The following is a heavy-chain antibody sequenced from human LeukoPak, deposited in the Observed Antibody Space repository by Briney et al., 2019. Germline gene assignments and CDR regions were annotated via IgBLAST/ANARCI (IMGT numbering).Heavy chain of an antibody. CDR1: GGSISSYY. J-gene: IGHJ4*02. Sequence: SETLSLTCPVPGGSISSYYWSWIRQPPGKGLEWIGYIYYSGSTNYNPSLKSRVTISVDTSKNQFSLKLSSVTAADTAVYYCARGFYGSVWSPFDYWGQGTLVTVSS. CDR3: ARGFYGSVWSPFDY. D-gene: IGHD2-21*01. CDR2: IYYSGST. V-gene: IGHV4-59*01.